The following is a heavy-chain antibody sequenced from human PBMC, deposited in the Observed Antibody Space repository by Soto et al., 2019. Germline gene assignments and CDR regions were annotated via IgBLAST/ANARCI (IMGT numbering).Heavy chain of an antibody. CDR2: IRSKAYGGST. V-gene: IGHV3-49*03. CDR1: GFTFGDYA. Sequence: GGSLRLSCTASGFTFGDYAMSWFRQAPGKGLEWVGVIRSKAYGGSTEYAASVKGRFTISRDDSKSITHLQMNSPKTEVSSLYCCTRYRIAARTLFYYCMDVWGQGTTVTVSS. D-gene: IGHD6-6*01. J-gene: IGHJ6*02. CDR3: TRYRIAARTLFYYCMDV.